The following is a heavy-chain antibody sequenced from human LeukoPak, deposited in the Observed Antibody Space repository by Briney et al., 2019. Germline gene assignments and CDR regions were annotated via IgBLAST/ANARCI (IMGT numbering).Heavy chain of an antibody. Sequence: GESLKISCKGSGYSFTSYWIAWVRQLPGKGLEWMGIIYPGDSDTRYSPSFQGQVTISADKFISTAYLQWSSLKASDTAIYYCAYYDTSNYHGMMDLGQGTLVTVSS. J-gene: IGHJ4*02. CDR1: GYSFTSYW. CDR3: AYYDTSNYHGMMD. CDR2: IYPGDSDT. D-gene: IGHD3-22*01. V-gene: IGHV5-51*01.